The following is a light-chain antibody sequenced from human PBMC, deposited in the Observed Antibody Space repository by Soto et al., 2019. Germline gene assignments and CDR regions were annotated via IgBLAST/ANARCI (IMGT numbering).Light chain of an antibody. V-gene: IGKV1-39*01. CDR2: AAA. Sequence: DIQMTQSPSSLSASIGDRVTITCRASQSISSFLDCYQQKPGKAPKLLIYAAASLQSGVPSRFSGSGSGTDFTLTISSLQPEDFATYYCQQSYSIPQTFGQGTKVDIK. CDR1: QSISSF. J-gene: IGKJ1*01. CDR3: QQSYSIPQT.